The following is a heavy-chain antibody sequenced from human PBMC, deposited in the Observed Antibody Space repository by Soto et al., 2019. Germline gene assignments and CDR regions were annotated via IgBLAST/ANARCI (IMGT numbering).Heavy chain of an antibody. CDR3: AGSTEWRLDY. Sequence: QVQLQESGPGLVKPSGTLSLTCTVSGGSITTNWWSWVRQPPGKGLEWIGEVDHGGNTNYNSSLKCRVTLSVDKSKNQFSLNLISLTAADTAVYYCAGSTEWRLDYWGQGTLVAVSS. CDR1: GGSITTNW. CDR2: VDHGGNT. V-gene: IGHV4-4*02. D-gene: IGHD3-3*01. J-gene: IGHJ4*02.